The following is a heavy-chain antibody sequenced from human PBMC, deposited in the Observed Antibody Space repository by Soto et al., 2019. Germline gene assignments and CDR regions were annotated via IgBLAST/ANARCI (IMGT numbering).Heavy chain of an antibody. D-gene: IGHD2-2*01. CDR3: ARAFPPDCSSTSCYFDGMDV. V-gene: IGHV3-21*01. CDR1: GFTFSSYS. J-gene: IGHJ6*02. CDR2: ISSSSYI. Sequence: PGGSLRLSCAASGFTFSSYSMNWVRQAPGKGLEWVSSISSSSYIYYADSVKGRFTISRDNAKNSLYLQMNSLRAEDTAVYYCARAFPPDCSSTSCYFDGMDVWGQGTTVTVSS.